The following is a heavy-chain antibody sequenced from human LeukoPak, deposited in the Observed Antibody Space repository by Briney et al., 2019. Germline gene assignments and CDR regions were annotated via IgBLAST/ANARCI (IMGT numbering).Heavy chain of an antibody. CDR3: AKGFEEMATTDFDC. V-gene: IGHV3-23*01. D-gene: IGHD5-24*01. J-gene: IGHJ4*02. CDR2: ISGSGGST. Sequence: GGSLRLSCAASGFTVGSNYVSWVRQAPGKGLEWVSAISGSGGSTYYADSVKGRFTISRDNSKNTLYLQMNSLRAEDTAVYYCAKGFEEMATTDFDCWGQGTLVTVSS. CDR1: GFTVGSNY.